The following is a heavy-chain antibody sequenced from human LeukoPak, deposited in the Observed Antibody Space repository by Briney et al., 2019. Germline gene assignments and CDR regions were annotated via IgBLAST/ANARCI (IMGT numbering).Heavy chain of an antibody. D-gene: IGHD4-17*01. CDR2: ISSSGSTI. CDR1: GFTFSSYE. Sequence: GGSLRLSCAASGFTFSSYEMNWVRQAPGKGLEWVSYISSSGSTIYYADSVKGRFTISRDNAKNSLYLQMNSLRAEDTAVYCCARAGGDYEEFDYWGQGTLVTVSS. CDR3: ARAGGDYEEFDY. V-gene: IGHV3-48*03. J-gene: IGHJ4*02.